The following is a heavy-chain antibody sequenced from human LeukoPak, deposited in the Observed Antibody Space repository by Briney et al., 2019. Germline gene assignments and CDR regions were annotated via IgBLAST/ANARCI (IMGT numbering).Heavy chain of an antibody. J-gene: IGHJ4*02. Sequence: GGSLRLSCAASGFTFSSYAMSWVRQAPGKGLEWVSAISGSGGSTYYADSVKGRFTISRDNSKNTLYLQMNSLRAEDTAVYYCAKRLSGYSYGHSHTPPYRGQGTLVTVSS. CDR2: ISGSGGST. D-gene: IGHD5-18*01. CDR3: AKRLSGYSYGHSHTPPY. V-gene: IGHV3-23*01. CDR1: GFTFSSYA.